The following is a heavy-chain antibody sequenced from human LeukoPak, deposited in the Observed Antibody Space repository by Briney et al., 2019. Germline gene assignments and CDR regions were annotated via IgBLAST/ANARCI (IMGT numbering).Heavy chain of an antibody. CDR3: ARDLTQQLVPRGWFDP. V-gene: IGHV4-38-2*02. Sequence: SETLSLTCAVSGYSISSGYYWGWIRQPPGKGLEWIGSIYHSGSTYYNPSLKSRVTISVDTSKNQFSLNLSSVTAADTAVYYCARDLTQQLVPRGWFDPWGQGTLVTVSS. D-gene: IGHD6-13*01. CDR2: IYHSGST. CDR1: GYSISSGYY. J-gene: IGHJ5*02.